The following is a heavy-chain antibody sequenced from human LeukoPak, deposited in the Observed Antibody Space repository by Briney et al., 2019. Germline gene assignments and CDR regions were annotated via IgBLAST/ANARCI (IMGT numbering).Heavy chain of an antibody. V-gene: IGHV4-39*01. D-gene: IGHD3-22*01. Sequence: PSETLSHTCSVSGDSVSRSDSHWDWIRQPPGKGLEWIGTIYYSGRTYYSPSLKSRVTMSVDPSNNQFSLNLRSVTAADTALYYCARRRYYDGSGYLEWGQGTLLSVSS. CDR3: ARRRYYDGSGYLE. CDR1: GDSVSRSDSH. CDR2: IYYSGRT. J-gene: IGHJ1*01.